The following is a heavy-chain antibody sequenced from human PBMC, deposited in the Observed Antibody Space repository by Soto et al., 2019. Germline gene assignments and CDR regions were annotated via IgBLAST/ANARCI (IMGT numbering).Heavy chain of an antibody. CDR1: GFTFSDYY. CDR3: ARAYYYDSSGYYGGAFDI. V-gene: IGHV3-11*06. J-gene: IGHJ3*02. Sequence: GGSLRLSCAASGFTFSDYYMSWIRQAPGKGLEWVSYISSSSSYTNYADSVKGRFTISRDNAKNSLYLQMNSLRAEDTAVYYCARAYYYDSSGYYGGAFDIWGQGTMVTVPS. D-gene: IGHD3-22*01. CDR2: ISSSSSYT.